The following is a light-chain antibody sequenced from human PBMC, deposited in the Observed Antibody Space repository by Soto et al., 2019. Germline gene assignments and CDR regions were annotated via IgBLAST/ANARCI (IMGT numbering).Light chain of an antibody. Sequence: DIQMTQSPSTLSASVGDTVTVTCRASQSVSGWVAWYQQKPGEAPKLLIYDASALPRGVPARFSGSGSGTKFTLTLASMQPDDFATYYCQQYETFAGTVGPGTKVEI. CDR1: QSVSGW. J-gene: IGKJ1*01. V-gene: IGKV1-5*01. CDR2: DAS. CDR3: QQYETFAGT.